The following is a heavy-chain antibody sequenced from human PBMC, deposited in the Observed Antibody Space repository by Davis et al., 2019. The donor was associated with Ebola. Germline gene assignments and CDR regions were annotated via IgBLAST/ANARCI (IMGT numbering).Heavy chain of an antibody. CDR2: IIPIFGTA. CDR1: GYTFTSYA. Sequence: AASVKVSCKASGYTFTSYAISWVRQAPGQGLEWMGGIIPIFGTANYAQKFQGRVTITADESTSTDYMELSSLRSEDTAVYYCARAGGRLRGAYYYYYGMDVWGQGTTVTVSS. V-gene: IGHV1-69*13. D-gene: IGHD4-17*01. CDR3: ARAGGRLRGAYYYYYGMDV. J-gene: IGHJ6*02.